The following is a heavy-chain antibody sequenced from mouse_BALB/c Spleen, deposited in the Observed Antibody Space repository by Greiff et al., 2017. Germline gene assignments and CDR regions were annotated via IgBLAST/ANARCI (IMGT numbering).Heavy chain of an antibody. CDR2: IDPYNGGT. J-gene: IGHJ2*01. CDR3: ARGAYGSSYGYYFDY. D-gene: IGHD1-1*01. CDR1: GYSFTGYN. V-gene: IGHV1S135*01. Sequence: VQLKESGAELARPGASVKISCKASGYSFTGYNMYWVKQSHRKSLEWIGYIDPYNGGTSYNQKSKGKATLTVDKSSSTAYMQLNSLTSEDSAIYYCARGAYGSSYGYYFDYWGQGTTLTVSS.